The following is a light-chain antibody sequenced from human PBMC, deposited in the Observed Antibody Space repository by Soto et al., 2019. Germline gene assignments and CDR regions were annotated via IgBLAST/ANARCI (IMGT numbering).Light chain of an antibody. Sequence: DIPMTQSPLSLSASVGDRVTITCRSSQNILTYLNWYQQRPGEAPRFLIYAASNLQDGVPSRFSGSGSGTEFTLTISSLQPEDFATYYCQQSYSVPLTFGQGTKLEMK. CDR1: QNILTY. CDR3: QQSYSVPLT. V-gene: IGKV1-39*01. CDR2: AAS. J-gene: IGKJ2*01.